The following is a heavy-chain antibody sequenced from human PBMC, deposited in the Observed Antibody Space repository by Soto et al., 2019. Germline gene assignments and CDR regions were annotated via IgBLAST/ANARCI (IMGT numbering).Heavy chain of an antibody. Sequence: LSLPCTVSGGSISSGDYYWSWIRQPPGKGLEWIGYIYYSGSTYYNPSLKSRVTISVDTSKNQFSLKLSSVTAADTAVYYCARLTIQNWFDPWGQGTLVTVSS. CDR2: IYYSGST. CDR3: ARLTIQNWFDP. CDR1: GGSISSGDYY. V-gene: IGHV4-30-4*01. D-gene: IGHD3-3*01. J-gene: IGHJ5*02.